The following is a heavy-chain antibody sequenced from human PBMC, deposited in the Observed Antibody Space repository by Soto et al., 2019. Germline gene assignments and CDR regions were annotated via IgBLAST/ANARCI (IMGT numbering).Heavy chain of an antibody. J-gene: IGHJ6*02. CDR3: ASAAGHYYGMDV. Sequence: SVKVSCKASGGTFSSYAISWVRQAPGQGLEWMGGIIPIFGTANYAQKFQGRVTITADESTSTAYMELSSLRSEDTAVYYCASAAGHYYGMDVWGQGTTVTVSS. D-gene: IGHD6-13*01. V-gene: IGHV1-69*13. CDR1: GGTFSSYA. CDR2: IIPIFGTA.